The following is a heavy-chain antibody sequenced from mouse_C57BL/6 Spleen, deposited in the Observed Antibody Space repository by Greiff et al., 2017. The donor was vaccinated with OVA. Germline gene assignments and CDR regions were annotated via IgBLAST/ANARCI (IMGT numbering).Heavy chain of an antibody. V-gene: IGHV1-69*01. CDR1: GYTFTDYC. Sequence: QVQLQQPGPELVMPGASVKLSCKASGYTFTDYCMHWVKQSHGQSLEWIGYINPNDSDTNYNQKFKGKSTLTVYKSSSTAYMQLSSLTSEDSAVYYCARAGAYSNYAMDYWGQGTSVTVSS. J-gene: IGHJ4*01. D-gene: IGHD2-5*01. CDR3: ARAGAYSNYAMDY. CDR2: INPNDSDT.